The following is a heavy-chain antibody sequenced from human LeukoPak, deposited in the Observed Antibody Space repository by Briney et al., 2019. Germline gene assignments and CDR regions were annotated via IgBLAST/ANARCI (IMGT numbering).Heavy chain of an antibody. Sequence: ASVRVSCKASGYTFTGYYMHWVRQAPGRGLELMGWINPNSGGTNYAQKFQGRVTMTRDTSISTAYMELSRLRSDDTAVYYCTREESSTTCSDVWGQGTMVTVSS. CDR1: GYTFTGYY. J-gene: IGHJ6*02. D-gene: IGHD2-2*01. V-gene: IGHV1-2*02. CDR2: INPNSGGT. CDR3: TREESSTTCSDV.